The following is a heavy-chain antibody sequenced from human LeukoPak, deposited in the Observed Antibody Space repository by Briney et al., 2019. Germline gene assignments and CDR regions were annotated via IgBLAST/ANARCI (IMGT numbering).Heavy chain of an antibody. CDR3: AREFKGSYSSGWYSSPSYFDY. CDR1: GYTFTSYG. D-gene: IGHD6-19*01. Sequence: GASVKVSCKASGYTFTSYGISWVRQAPGQGLEWMGWISAYNGNTNYAQKLQGRVTMTTDTSTSTAYMELRSLRSDDTAAYYCAREFKGSYSSGWYSSPSYFDYWGQGTLVTASS. CDR2: ISAYNGNT. V-gene: IGHV1-18*01. J-gene: IGHJ4*02.